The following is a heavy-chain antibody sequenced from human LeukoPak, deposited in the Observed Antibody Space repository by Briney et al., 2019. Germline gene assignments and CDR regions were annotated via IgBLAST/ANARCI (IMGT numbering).Heavy chain of an antibody. Sequence: PGGSLRLSCAASGFTVSSNYMSWVRQAPGKGLEWVSVIYSGASTYYADSVKGRFTISRDNSKNTLYLQMNSLRAEDTAVYYCARDERSGPTRYWGQGTLVTVSS. CDR3: ARDERSGPTRY. D-gene: IGHD3-3*01. J-gene: IGHJ4*02. V-gene: IGHV3-53*01. CDR2: IYSGAST. CDR1: GFTVSSNY.